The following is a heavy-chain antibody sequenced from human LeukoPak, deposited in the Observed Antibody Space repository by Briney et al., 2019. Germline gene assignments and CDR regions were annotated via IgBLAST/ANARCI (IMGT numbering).Heavy chain of an antibody. CDR1: GYSISSGYY. CDR3: ARNDYPFDY. CDR2: SGST. J-gene: IGHJ4*02. V-gene: IGHV4-38-2*02. D-gene: IGHD3-16*01. Sequence: SETLSLTCTVSGYSISSGYYWGWIRQPPGKGLEWIGSGSTYYNPSLKSRVTISVDTSKNQFSLKLSSVTAADTAVYYCARNDYPFDYWGQGTLVTVSS.